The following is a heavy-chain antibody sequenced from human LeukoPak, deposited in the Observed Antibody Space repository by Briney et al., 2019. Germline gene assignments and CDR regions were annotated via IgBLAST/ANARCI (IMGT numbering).Heavy chain of an antibody. CDR1: GYTFTSYA. CDR2: INTNTGNP. V-gene: IGHV7-4-1*02. J-gene: IGHJ4*02. CDR3: ARDLDLYSSSWYSQGDY. D-gene: IGHD6-13*01. Sequence: ASVKVSCKASGYTFTSYAMNWVRQAPGQGLEWMGWINTNTGNPTYAQGFTGRFVFSLDTSVSTAYLQISSLKAEDTAVYYCARDLDLYSSSWYSQGDYWGQGTLVTVSS.